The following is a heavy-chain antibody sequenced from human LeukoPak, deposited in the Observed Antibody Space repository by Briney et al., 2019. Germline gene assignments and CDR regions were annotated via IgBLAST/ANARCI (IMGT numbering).Heavy chain of an antibody. Sequence: SVKVSCKASGGTFSSYAISWVRQAPGQGLEWMGRIIPILGIANYAQKFQGRVTITADKSASTAYMELSSLRSEDTAVYYCAAPYYYGSGSYIWGQGTLVTVSS. CDR2: IIPILGIA. V-gene: IGHV1-69*04. D-gene: IGHD3-10*01. J-gene: IGHJ4*02. CDR1: GGTFSSYA. CDR3: AAPYYYGSGSYI.